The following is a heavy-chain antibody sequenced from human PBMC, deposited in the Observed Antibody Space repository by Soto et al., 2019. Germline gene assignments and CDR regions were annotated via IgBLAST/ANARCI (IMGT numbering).Heavy chain of an antibody. J-gene: IGHJ6*02. CDR2: ISAYNGNT. Sequence: QVQLVQSGAEVKKPGASVKVSCEASGYTFTSYGITWVRQAPGQGLEWMGWISAYNGNTNYAQKLQGRVTMTTDTSKSTAYMELRSLRSDDTAMYYCARDRNWNYEGALYGMDVWGHGTTVTVSS. D-gene: IGHD1-7*01. CDR1: GYTFTSYG. V-gene: IGHV1-18*04. CDR3: ARDRNWNYEGALYGMDV.